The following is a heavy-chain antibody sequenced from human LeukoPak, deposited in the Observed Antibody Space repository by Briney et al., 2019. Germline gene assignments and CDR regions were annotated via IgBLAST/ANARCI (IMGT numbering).Heavy chain of an antibody. CDR2: ISYSGST. CDR1: GGSISSYY. CDR3: ARNKAVTFNWFDP. J-gene: IGHJ5*02. V-gene: IGHV4-59*01. Sequence: SETLSLTCTVSGGSISSYYWSWIRQPPGKGLEWIGYISYSGSTNYNPSLKSRVAISVDTSKNQFSLKLRSVTAADTAVYYCARNKAVTFNWFDPWGQGTLVTVSS. D-gene: IGHD6-19*01.